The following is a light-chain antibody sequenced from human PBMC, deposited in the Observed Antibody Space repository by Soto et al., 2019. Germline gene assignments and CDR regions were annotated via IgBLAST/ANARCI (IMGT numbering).Light chain of an antibody. CDR3: QQYDGAPLT. CDR2: AAS. V-gene: IGKV3-20*01. Sequence: EILLTQSPDTVSLSPGERATLFCRASQTLSINSLAWYQQKPGQAPRLLIYAASTRHTGIPDRFNGSGSGTDFALTINRLEPEDFAVYFCQQYDGAPLTFGPGTKVDIK. J-gene: IGKJ3*01. CDR1: QTLSINS.